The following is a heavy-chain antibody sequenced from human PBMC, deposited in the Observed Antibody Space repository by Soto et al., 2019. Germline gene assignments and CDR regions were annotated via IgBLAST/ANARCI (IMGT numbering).Heavy chain of an antibody. V-gene: IGHV4-34*01. D-gene: IGHD5-12*01. CDR1: GGSFSCYY. J-gene: IGHJ4*02. CDR3: ARGPRRGMATIISYSSYYFDY. CDR2: INHSGST. Sequence: SETLSLTCAVYGGSFSCYYWIWIRQPPGKGLEWIGEINHSGSTNYNPSLKSRVTISVDTSKNQFSLKLSSVTAADTAVYYCARGPRRGMATIISYSSYYFDYWGQGTLVTVSS.